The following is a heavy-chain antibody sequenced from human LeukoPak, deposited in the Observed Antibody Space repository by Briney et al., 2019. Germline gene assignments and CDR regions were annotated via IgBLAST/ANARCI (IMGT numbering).Heavy chain of an antibody. CDR2: IHTSGST. CDR3: ARDRYYYDSSGYYQLDY. V-gene: IGHV4-4*07. CDR1: GGSISSYY. Sequence: SETLSPTCTVSGGSISSYYWSWIRQPAGKGLEWIGRIHTSGSTNYNPSLKSRVTMSVDTSKNQFSLKLSSVTAADTAVYYCARDRYYYDSSGYYQLDYWGQGTLVTVSS. D-gene: IGHD3-22*01. J-gene: IGHJ4*02.